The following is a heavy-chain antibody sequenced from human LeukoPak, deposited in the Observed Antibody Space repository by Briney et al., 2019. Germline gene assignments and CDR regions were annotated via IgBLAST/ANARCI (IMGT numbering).Heavy chain of an antibody. CDR1: GFTFSSYT. D-gene: IGHD5-24*01. CDR2: IDSRSSTM. V-gene: IGHV3-21*01. J-gene: IGHJ4*02. CDR3: VGGDGREY. Sequence: PGGSLRLSCAASGFTFSSYTMNWVRQAPGKGLEWVSSIDSRSSTMYYADSVKGRFTIFRDNAKNSLYLQMNSLRAEDTAAFYCVGGDGREYWGQGTLVTVSS.